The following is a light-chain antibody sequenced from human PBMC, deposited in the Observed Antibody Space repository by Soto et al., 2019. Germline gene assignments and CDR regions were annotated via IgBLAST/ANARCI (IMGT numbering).Light chain of an antibody. CDR1: QSVRSN. CDR2: GAS. Sequence: EIVMTQSPATLSVSPGERATLSCRASQSVRSNLAWYQQKPGRAPRLLIYGASSRATGIPDRFSGSGSGTDFTLTISRLEPEDFAVYYCQQYGSSPSFGQGTRLEIK. V-gene: IGKV3-20*01. CDR3: QQYGSSPS. J-gene: IGKJ5*01.